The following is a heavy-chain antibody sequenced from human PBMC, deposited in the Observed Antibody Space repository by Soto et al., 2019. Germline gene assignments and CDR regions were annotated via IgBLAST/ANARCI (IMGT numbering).Heavy chain of an antibody. D-gene: IGHD2-21*02. J-gene: IGHJ4*02. V-gene: IGHV3-21*01. CDR1: GFTFSSYS. Sequence: EVQLVESGGGLVKPGGSLRLSCAASGFTFSSYSMHWVRQAPGKGLEWVSSISSRSRSIYYADSQKGRFTISRDNTKNSLYLQTNNLRAEDTAVYHCSRDRGDHEGLVPYSFDHCGQVTLVTVSS. CDR2: ISSRSRSI. CDR3: SRDRGDHEGLVPYSFDH.